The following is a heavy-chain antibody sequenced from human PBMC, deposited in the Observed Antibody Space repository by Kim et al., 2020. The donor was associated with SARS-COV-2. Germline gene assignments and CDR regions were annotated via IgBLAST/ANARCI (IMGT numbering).Heavy chain of an antibody. CDR3: AGLVGVNEDSDY. V-gene: IGHV3-64D*06. Sequence: YYTSTVKDRFTISMDNSKNTLYLQLGSLGAKDTAVYYCAGLVGVNEDSDYWGQGTLVTVSS. J-gene: IGHJ4*02. D-gene: IGHD1-1*01.